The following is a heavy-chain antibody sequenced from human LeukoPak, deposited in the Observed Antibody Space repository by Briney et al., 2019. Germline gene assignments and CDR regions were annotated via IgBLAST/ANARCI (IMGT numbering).Heavy chain of an antibody. CDR1: GFTFSRNG. D-gene: IGHD3-16*01. Sequence: GGSLRLPCGASGFTFSRNGMHWVRQVPGKGLEWVTYIRKDGSDKYYADSVKGRFTISRDSSKNMVYLQMNSLRVEDTALYYCAKDSNWAFDYWGQGTLVRVSS. CDR2: IRKDGSDK. CDR3: AKDSNWAFDY. J-gene: IGHJ4*02. V-gene: IGHV3-30*02.